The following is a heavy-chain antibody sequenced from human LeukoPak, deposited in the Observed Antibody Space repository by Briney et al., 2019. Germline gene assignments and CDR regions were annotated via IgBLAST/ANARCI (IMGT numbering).Heavy chain of an antibody. V-gene: IGHV3-30*14. Sequence: PGRSLTLSCAASGFTFSNYAMHWVRQAPGKGLEWVAVISYDGAIKYYADSVRGRFTISRDNSKNTLNLQMNSLRAEDTAVYYCARTQRGTNWFDPWGQGTLVTVSS. D-gene: IGHD7-27*01. J-gene: IGHJ5*02. CDR1: GFTFSNYA. CDR2: ISYDGAIK. CDR3: ARTQRGTNWFDP.